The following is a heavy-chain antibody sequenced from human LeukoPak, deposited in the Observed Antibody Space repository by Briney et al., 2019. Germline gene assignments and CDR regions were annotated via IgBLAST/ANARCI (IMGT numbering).Heavy chain of an antibody. CDR3: ARDSQYYYVSSGPTPRVDY. Sequence: AASVKVSCKASGYTFTSYGISWVRQAPGQGLEWMGWISAYNGNTNYAQKLQGRVTMTTDTSTSTAYMELRSLRSDDTAVYYCARDSQYYYVSSGPTPRVDYWGQGTLVTVSS. CDR1: GYTFTSYG. V-gene: IGHV1-18*01. D-gene: IGHD3-22*01. CDR2: ISAYNGNT. J-gene: IGHJ4*02.